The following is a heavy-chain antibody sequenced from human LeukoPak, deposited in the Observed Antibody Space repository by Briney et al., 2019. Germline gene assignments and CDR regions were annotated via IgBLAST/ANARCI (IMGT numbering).Heavy chain of an antibody. Sequence: KSSETLSLTCTVSGYSISSTYYWGWIRQPPGKGLEWIGSIYHSGSTYYNPSLKSRVTISVDTSKNQFSLKLTSVTAADTAVYYCARDRGARGIMDYWGQGILVTVSS. CDR2: IYHSGST. J-gene: IGHJ4*02. D-gene: IGHD3-10*01. CDR3: ARDRGARGIMDY. CDR1: GYSISSTYY. V-gene: IGHV4-38-2*02.